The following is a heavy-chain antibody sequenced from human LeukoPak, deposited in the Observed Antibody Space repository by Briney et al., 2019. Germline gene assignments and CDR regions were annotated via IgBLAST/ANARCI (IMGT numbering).Heavy chain of an antibody. CDR1: GYTFTSYD. J-gene: IGHJ4*02. Sequence: GASVKVSCKASGYTFTSYDINWVRQATGQGLEWMGWMNPNSGNTGYAQKFQGRVTMTRNTSISTAYMELSSLRSEDTAVYYCASRRGGYSGYGYSFDYWGQGTLVTVSS. CDR2: MNPNSGNT. V-gene: IGHV1-8*01. D-gene: IGHD5-12*01. CDR3: ASRRGGYSGYGYSFDY.